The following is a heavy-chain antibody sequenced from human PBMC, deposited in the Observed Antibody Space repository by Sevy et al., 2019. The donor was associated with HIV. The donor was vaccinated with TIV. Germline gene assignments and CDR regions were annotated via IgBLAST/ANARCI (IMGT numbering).Heavy chain of an antibody. CDR2: ISGLSNYI. Sequence: GGSLRLSCAASGFTFSNYNINWVRQAPGKGLEWVSYISGLSNYIYYADSVKGRFTISRDNSKNTVYLQMNSLSTEDTAVYYCARETVSGYNLWGQGTLVTVSS. CDR3: ARETVSGYNL. J-gene: IGHJ4*02. CDR1: GFTFSNYN. V-gene: IGHV3-21*04. D-gene: IGHD5-12*01.